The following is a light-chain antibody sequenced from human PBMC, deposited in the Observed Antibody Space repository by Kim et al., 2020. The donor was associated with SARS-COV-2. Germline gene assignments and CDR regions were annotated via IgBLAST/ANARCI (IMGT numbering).Light chain of an antibody. CDR2: EDS. J-gene: IGLJ3*02. V-gene: IGLV3-1*01. CDR1: KLGDKY. Sequence: VAPGQTASITCSGDKLGDKYACWYQQKPGQSPVLVIYEDSKRPSGIPERLSGSNSGNTATLTLSGTQAMDEADYYCQAWDSSTWVFGGGTQLTVL. CDR3: QAWDSSTWV.